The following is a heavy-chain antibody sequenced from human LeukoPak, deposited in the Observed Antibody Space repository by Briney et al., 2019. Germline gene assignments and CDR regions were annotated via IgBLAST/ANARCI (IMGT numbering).Heavy chain of an antibody. CDR2: ISSSSSYI. Sequence: SGGSLRLSCAASGFTFSSYSMNWVRQAPGKGLEWVSSISSSSSYIYYADSVKGRFTISRDNAKNSLYLQMNSLRAEDTAVYYCARAYYDFWSGYSDYWGQGTLVTVSS. CDR3: ARAYYDFWSGYSDY. D-gene: IGHD3-3*01. J-gene: IGHJ4*02. V-gene: IGHV3-21*01. CDR1: GFTFSSYS.